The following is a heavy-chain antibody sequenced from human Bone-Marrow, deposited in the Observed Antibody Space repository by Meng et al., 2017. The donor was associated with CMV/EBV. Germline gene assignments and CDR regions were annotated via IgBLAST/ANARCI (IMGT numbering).Heavy chain of an antibody. Sequence: ASVKVSCKASGYTFTSYGISWVRQAPGQGLEWMGWISAYNGNTNYAQKPQGRVTMTTDTSTSTAYMELRSLRSDDTAVYYCARDKGYRAYCSSTSCYSGRGGMDVWGQGTTVTVSS. CDR2: ISAYNGNT. J-gene: IGHJ6*02. D-gene: IGHD2-2*02. CDR1: GYTFTSYG. CDR3: ARDKGYRAYCSSTSCYSGRGGMDV. V-gene: IGHV1-18*01.